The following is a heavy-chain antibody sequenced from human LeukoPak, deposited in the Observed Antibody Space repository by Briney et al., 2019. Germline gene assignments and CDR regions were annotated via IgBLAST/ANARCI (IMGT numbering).Heavy chain of an antibody. D-gene: IGHD6-6*01. V-gene: IGHV4-59*01. J-gene: IGHJ4*02. CDR3: ARDTSIAALDY. Sequence: SETLSLTCTVSGGSISSYYWSWTRQPPGKGLEWIGYIHYSGSTNYNPSLKSRVTMSLDTSKNQFSLKLSSVTAADTAIYFCARDTSIAALDYWGQGTLVTVSS. CDR2: IHYSGST. CDR1: GGSISSYY.